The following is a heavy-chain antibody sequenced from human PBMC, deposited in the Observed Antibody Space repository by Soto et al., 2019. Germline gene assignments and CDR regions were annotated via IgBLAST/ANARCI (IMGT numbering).Heavy chain of an antibody. Sequence: GGSLRLSCAASGFTFSSYAMSWVRQAPGKGLEWVSAISGSGGSTYYADSVKGRFTISRDNSKNTLYLQMNSLRAEDTAVYYCAKDAPDYGSRSYYNPYFDYWGQGTLVTVSS. J-gene: IGHJ4*02. V-gene: IGHV3-23*01. CDR2: ISGSGGST. CDR1: GFTFSSYA. D-gene: IGHD3-10*01. CDR3: AKDAPDYGSRSYYNPYFDY.